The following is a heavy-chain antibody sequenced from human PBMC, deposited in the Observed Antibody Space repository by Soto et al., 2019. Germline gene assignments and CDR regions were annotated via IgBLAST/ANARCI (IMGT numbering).Heavy chain of an antibody. D-gene: IGHD1-7*01. J-gene: IGHJ6*02. Sequence: ASVKVSCKASGYTFTSYGISWVRQAPGQGLERMGWISAYNGNTNYAQKLQGRVTMTTETSTSTAYLELRSLRSDDTAVYYCATEVVLSSPELPSSNYYSYGMDVWGQGTTVTVSS. CDR2: ISAYNGNT. CDR3: ATEVVLSSPELPSSNYYSYGMDV. CDR1: GYTFTSYG. V-gene: IGHV1-18*01.